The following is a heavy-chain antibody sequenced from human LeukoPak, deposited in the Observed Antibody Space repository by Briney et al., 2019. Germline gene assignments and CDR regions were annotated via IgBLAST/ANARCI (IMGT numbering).Heavy chain of an antibody. Sequence: SETLSLTCTVSGGSISSGDYYWSWIRQPPGKGLEWIGYIYYSGSTYYNPSLKSRVTISVDTSKNQFSLKLSSVTAADTAVYYCARVNGCSSTSYYEGDYWYFDLWGRGTLVTVSS. V-gene: IGHV4-30-4*08. CDR2: IYYSGST. CDR1: GGSISSGDYY. CDR3: ARVNGCSSTSYYEGDYWYFDL. J-gene: IGHJ2*01. D-gene: IGHD2-2*01.